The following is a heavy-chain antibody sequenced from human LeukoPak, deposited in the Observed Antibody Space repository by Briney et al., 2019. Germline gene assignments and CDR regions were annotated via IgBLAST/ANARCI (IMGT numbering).Heavy chain of an antibody. D-gene: IGHD1-14*01. CDR1: GGSISSSSYY. CDR2: IYYSGST. J-gene: IGHJ4*02. V-gene: IGHV4-39*01. Sequence: SETLSLICTVSGGSISSSSYYWGWIRQPPGKGLEWIGSIYYSGSTYYNPSLKSRVTISVDTSKNQFSRKLTAVTAADSAVYYNVTQPEFVRDFDYWGQGTLVTVSS. CDR3: VTQPEFVRDFDY.